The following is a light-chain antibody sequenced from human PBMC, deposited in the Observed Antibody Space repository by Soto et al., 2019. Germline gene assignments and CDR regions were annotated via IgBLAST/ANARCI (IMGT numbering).Light chain of an antibody. Sequence: QSVLTQPPSASGTPGQRVTISCSGSSSNIGTNYISWYQHVPGTAPKLLIYSDYHRPSGVPDRFSGSKSGTSASLAISGLRSEDEADYYCSAWDDSLSGVLFGGGTKLTVL. V-gene: IGLV1-47*01. CDR3: SAWDDSLSGVL. CDR2: SDY. CDR1: SSNIGTNY. J-gene: IGLJ2*01.